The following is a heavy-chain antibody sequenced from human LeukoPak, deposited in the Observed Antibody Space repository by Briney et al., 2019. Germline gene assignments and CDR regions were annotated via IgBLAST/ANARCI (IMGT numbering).Heavy chain of an antibody. CDR2: ISADGGST. J-gene: IGHJ4*02. Sequence: GGSLRLSCVASGLNFDDSAMHWVRQAPGKGLEWVSLISADGGSTFSADSVKGRFTISRDNAKNSLYLQMNSLRAEDTALYYCARSRPTDSSGYYYFDYWGQGTLVTVSS. CDR3: ARSRPTDSSGYYYFDY. CDR1: GLNFDDSA. V-gene: IGHV3-43*02. D-gene: IGHD3-22*01.